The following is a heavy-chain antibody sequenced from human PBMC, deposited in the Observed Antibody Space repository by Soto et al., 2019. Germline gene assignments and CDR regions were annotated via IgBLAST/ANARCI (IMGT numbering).Heavy chain of an antibody. CDR1: GFTFSSYA. D-gene: IGHD6-19*01. CDR3: ARPVRQKSVAGRRQQHDY. V-gene: IGHV3-30-3*01. Sequence: SLRLSCAASGFTFSSYAMHWVRQAPGKGLEWVAVISYDGSNKYYADSVKGRFTISRDNSKNTLYLQMYSLRAEDTAVYYCARPVRQKSVAGRRQQHDYWGQGTLVTVSS. CDR2: ISYDGSNK. J-gene: IGHJ4*02.